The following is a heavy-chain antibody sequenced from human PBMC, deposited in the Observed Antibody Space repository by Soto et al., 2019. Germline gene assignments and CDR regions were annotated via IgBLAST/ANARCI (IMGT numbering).Heavy chain of an antibody. J-gene: IGHJ4*02. Sequence: SLRLSCAASGFTFDDYAMHWVRQAPGKGLEWVSGISWNSGSIGYADSVKGRFTISRDNAKNSLYLQMNSLRAEDTALYYCAKDTRGSFDYWGQGTLVTVSS. D-gene: IGHD3-10*01. V-gene: IGHV3-9*01. CDR2: ISWNSGSI. CDR3: AKDTRGSFDY. CDR1: GFTFDDYA.